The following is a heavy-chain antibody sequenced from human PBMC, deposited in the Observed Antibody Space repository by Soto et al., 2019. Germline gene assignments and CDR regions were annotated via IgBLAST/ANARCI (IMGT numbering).Heavy chain of an antibody. CDR2: INAGNGNT. D-gene: IGHD3-10*01. CDR3: ARGVGSGSYYNQYNWFDP. Sequence: GASVKVSCKASGYTFTSYAMHWVRQAPGQRLEWMGWINAGNGNTKYSQKFQGRVTMTRDTSASTAYMELRSLRSDDTAVYYCARGVGSGSYYNQYNWFDPWGQGTLVTVSS. J-gene: IGHJ5*02. V-gene: IGHV1-3*01. CDR1: GYTFTSYA.